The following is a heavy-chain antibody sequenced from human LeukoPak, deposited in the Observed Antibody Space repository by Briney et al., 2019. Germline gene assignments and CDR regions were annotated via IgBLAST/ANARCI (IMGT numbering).Heavy chain of an antibody. CDR1: GGSIINSDHY. CDR2: MYYSGNT. V-gene: IGHV4-61*08. D-gene: IGHD5-24*01. J-gene: IGHJ4*02. Sequence: SETLSLTCTVSGGSIINSDHYWSWIRQAPGKGLEWIGYMYYSGNTNYNPSLKSRVTLSVDTSKNPYSLNLTSVTAADTAVYYCARETPRRGETRDGYRWGQGTAVTVSS. CDR3: ARETPRRGETRDGYR.